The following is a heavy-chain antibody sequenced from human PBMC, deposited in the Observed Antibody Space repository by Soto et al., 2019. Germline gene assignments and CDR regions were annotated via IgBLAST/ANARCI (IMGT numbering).Heavy chain of an antibody. J-gene: IGHJ4*02. CDR3: PRQADSSTYYRAYSFDY. Sequence: SVSRAFCGVSCSGSYWSCIRQAPGSGLEWIGEINHSGSTNYNPSLKSRVTISVDTSKNQFSLKLTSVTAADTAVYFFPRQADSSTYYRAYSFDYWGQGTMVPVSS. D-gene: IGHD6-19*01. CDR1: GVSCSGSY. V-gene: IGHV4-34*01. CDR2: INHSGST.